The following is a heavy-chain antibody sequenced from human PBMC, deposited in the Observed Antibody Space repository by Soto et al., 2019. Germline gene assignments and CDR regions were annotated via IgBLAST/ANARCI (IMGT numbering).Heavy chain of an antibody. J-gene: IGHJ5*02. V-gene: IGHV3-23*01. Sequence: EVQLLESGGGLVQPGGSVRLSCAASGFTFSSYAMSWVRQAPGKGLEWVSAMSGSGDSTYYADSVKGRFTISRDNSKNTLYVQMNSLRAEDTAVYYCAKGGGIAAAKNWFHPAWGQGTLVTVSS. CDR3: AKGGGIAAAKNWFHPA. D-gene: IGHD6-13*01. CDR2: MSGSGDST. CDR1: GFTFSSYA.